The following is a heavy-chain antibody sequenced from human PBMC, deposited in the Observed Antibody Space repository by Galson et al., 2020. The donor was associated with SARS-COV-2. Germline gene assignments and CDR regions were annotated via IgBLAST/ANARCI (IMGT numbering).Heavy chain of an antibody. CDR3: AKDVGAVAGTGYFDY. Sequence: GESLKISCAASGFTFSSYGMHWVRQAPGKGLEWVAFIRYDGSNKYYADSVKGRFTISRDNSKNTLYLQMNSLRAEDTAVYYCAKDVGAVAGTGYFDYWAREPWSPSPQ. J-gene: IGHJ4*02. D-gene: IGHD6-19*01. CDR1: GFTFSSYG. V-gene: IGHV3-30*02. CDR2: IRYDGSNK.